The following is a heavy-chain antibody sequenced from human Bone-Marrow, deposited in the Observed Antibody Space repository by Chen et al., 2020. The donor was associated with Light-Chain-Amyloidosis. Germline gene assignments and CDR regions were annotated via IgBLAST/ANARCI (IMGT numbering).Heavy chain of an antibody. CDR2: FSGSTVST. V-gene: IGHV3-23*04. D-gene: IGHD3-10*01. J-gene: IGHJ4*02. CDR1: GFNFSSFG. Sequence: EVQLVESGGGLVQPGGSLRLSCATSGFNFSSFGMSWVRQAPGKGLEWVSTFSGSTVSTYYAGAVKGRFIISRDNSKSTLYLQMNSLRAGDTAVYFCTRKGGYFDFWGQGSLVTVSS. CDR3: TRKGGYFDF.